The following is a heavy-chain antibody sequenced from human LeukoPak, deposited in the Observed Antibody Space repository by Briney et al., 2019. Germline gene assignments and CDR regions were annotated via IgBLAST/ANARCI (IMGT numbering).Heavy chain of an antibody. V-gene: IGHV1-18*01. CDR3: ARSRYDYVWGSYRERDRIIDY. CDR1: GYTFTSYG. CDR2: ISAYNGNT. J-gene: IGHJ4*02. Sequence: ASVKVSCKASGYTFTSYGISWVRQAPGQGLEWMGWISAYNGNTNYAQKLQGRVTMTTDTSTSTAYMELRSLRSDDTAAYYCARSRYDYVWGSYRERDRIIDYWGQGTLVTVSS. D-gene: IGHD3-16*02.